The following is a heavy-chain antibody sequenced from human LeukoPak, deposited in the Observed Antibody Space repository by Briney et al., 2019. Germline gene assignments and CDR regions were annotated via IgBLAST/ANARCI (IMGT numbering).Heavy chain of an antibody. Sequence: PSETLSLTCTVSGGSISGYYWGWIRQPAGKGPQWIGRIYSSGYTYYNPSLKSRVTMSVDTPKNHFSLMVTSVTAADTAVYYCARHLTFGFGSGDAFDIWGQGVMVTVSS. CDR3: ARHLTFGFGSGDAFDI. CDR1: GGSISGYY. D-gene: IGHD6-19*01. CDR2: IYSSGYT. V-gene: IGHV4-4*07. J-gene: IGHJ3*02.